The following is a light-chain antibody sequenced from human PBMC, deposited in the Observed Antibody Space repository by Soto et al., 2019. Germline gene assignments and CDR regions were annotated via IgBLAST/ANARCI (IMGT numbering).Light chain of an antibody. CDR2: DAS. CDR1: QYVGRY. Sequence: EIVLTQSPAVLSLSPGERATLSCRASQYVGRYLAWYQQKPGQAPRLLIYDASNRATGVPGRFSGSGSGTDFTLTISSLEREDLAVYYCQQRSDWPTTFGQGNKVEIK. CDR3: QQRSDWPTT. V-gene: IGKV3-11*01. J-gene: IGKJ1*01.